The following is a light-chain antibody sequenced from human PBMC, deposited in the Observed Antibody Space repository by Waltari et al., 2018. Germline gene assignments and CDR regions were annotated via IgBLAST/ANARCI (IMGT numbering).Light chain of an antibody. CDR3: SSYTTTSSWV. Sequence: QSALTQPASVSGSPGQSITISCTGTSGDIGNYKFVSWYQQEPGRAPKLIVYDVSQRPPGVSNRFSGSKSGNTASLTISGVQAEDEADYYCSSYTTTSSWVFGGGTKLTVL. J-gene: IGLJ3*02. CDR2: DVS. V-gene: IGLV2-14*01. CDR1: SGDIGNYKF.